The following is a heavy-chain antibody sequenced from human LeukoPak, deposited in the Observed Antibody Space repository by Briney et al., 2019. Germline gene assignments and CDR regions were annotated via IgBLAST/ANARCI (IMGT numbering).Heavy chain of an antibody. Sequence: KASETLSLTCTVSGGSISSGSYYWSWIRQPAGKGLEWIGRIYTSGSTNYNPSLKSRVTISVDTPKNQFSLKLSSVTAADTAVYYCARAGGYYDSSGYYGTFDYWGQGTLVTVSS. V-gene: IGHV4-61*02. CDR3: ARAGGYYDSSGYYGTFDY. CDR1: GGSISSGSYY. CDR2: IYTSGST. D-gene: IGHD3-22*01. J-gene: IGHJ4*02.